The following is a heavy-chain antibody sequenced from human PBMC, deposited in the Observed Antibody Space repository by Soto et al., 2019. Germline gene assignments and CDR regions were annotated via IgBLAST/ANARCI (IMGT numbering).Heavy chain of an antibody. CDR3: ATTLPTRFEFDY. J-gene: IGHJ4*02. V-gene: IGHV4-39*01. CDR1: GGSISSSSYY. Sequence: SETLSLTCTVSGGSISSSSYYWGWIRQPPGKGLEWIGSIYYSGSTYYNPSLKSRVTISVDTSKNQFSLKLSSVTAADTAVYYCATTLPTRFEFDYWGQGTLVTVSS. CDR2: IYYSGST. D-gene: IGHD3-9*01.